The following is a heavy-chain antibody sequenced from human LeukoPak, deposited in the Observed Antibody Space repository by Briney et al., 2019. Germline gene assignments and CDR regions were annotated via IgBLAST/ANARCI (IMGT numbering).Heavy chain of an antibody. V-gene: IGHV3-11*03. CDR3: ARTVGRGAGGHFDY. CDR2: INSSGSYT. CDR1: GLSYSDSY. Sequence: GGSLRLSCAASGLSYSDSYMTWIRQAPGKGLEWVSYINSSGSYTNYADSVQGRFTVSRDNAKNSLFLHMTSLRAEDTAVYYCARTVGRGAGGHFDYWGQGTLVIVSA. D-gene: IGHD3-10*01. J-gene: IGHJ4*02.